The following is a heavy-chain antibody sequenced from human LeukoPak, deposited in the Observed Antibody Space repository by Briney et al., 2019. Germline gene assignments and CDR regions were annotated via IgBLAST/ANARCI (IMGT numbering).Heavy chain of an antibody. CDR3: AVVLRYFDWLLWHDAFDI. D-gene: IGHD3-9*01. V-gene: IGHV4-4*02. J-gene: IGHJ3*02. CDR1: GGSISSSNW. CDR2: IYHSGST. Sequence: SGTLSLTCAVSGGSISSSNWWSWVRQPPGKGLEWIGEIYHSGSTNYNPSLKSRVTISVDKSKNQFSLKLSSVTAADTAVYYCAVVLRYFDWLLWHDAFDIWGQGTMVTVSS.